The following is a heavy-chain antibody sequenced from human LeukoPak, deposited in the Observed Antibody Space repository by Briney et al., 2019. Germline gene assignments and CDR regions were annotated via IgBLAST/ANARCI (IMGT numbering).Heavy chain of an antibody. CDR1: GFTFSTFG. D-gene: IGHD6-19*01. CDR2: ISSGRYI. Sequence: AGGSLRLSCAASGFTFSTFGTIWVRQAPGKGLEWGSSISSGRYIYYADAVNARFTISRDNARNSLYLQMNSLRADDTAVYYCARLMFIAVGNWYFDLWGRGTLVTVSS. J-gene: IGHJ2*01. V-gene: IGHV3-21*01. CDR3: ARLMFIAVGNWYFDL.